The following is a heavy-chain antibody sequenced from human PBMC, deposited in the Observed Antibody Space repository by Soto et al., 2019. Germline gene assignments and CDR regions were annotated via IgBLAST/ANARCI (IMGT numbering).Heavy chain of an antibody. D-gene: IGHD4-4*01. V-gene: IGHV3-30*18. J-gene: IGHJ4*02. CDR2: ISYDGSNK. CDR1: GFTFSSYG. Sequence: GGSLRLSCAASGFTFSSYGMHWVRQAPGKGLEWVAVISYDGSNKYYADSVKGRFTISRDNSKNTLYLQMNSLRAEDTAVYYCAKDDYSNYDQWRYGFFDYWGQGTLVTVSS. CDR3: AKDDYSNYDQWRYGFFDY.